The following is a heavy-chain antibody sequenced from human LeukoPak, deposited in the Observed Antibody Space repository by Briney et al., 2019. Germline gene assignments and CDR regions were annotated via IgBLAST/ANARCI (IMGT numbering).Heavy chain of an antibody. CDR1: GGSFSGYY. CDR2: INHSGST. Sequence: SETLSLTCAVYGGSFSGYYWSWIRQPPGKGLEWIGEINHSGSTNYNPSLKSRVTISVDTSKNQFSLKLSSVTAADTAVYYCATTFCDSSGYFDYWGQGTLVTVSS. V-gene: IGHV4-34*01. CDR3: ATTFCDSSGYFDY. D-gene: IGHD3-22*01. J-gene: IGHJ4*02.